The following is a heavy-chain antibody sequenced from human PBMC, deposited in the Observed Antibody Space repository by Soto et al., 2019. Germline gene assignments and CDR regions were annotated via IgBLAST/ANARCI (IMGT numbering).Heavy chain of an antibody. D-gene: IGHD5-18*01. CDR1: GFTFSSYG. CDR2: ISYDGSNK. CDR3: AKDRVYSYGYTYYYYGMDV. J-gene: IGHJ6*02. V-gene: IGHV3-30*18. Sequence: QVQLVESGGGVVQPGRSLRLSCAASGFTFSSYGMHWVRQAPGKGLEWVAVISYDGSNKYYADSVKGRFTISRDNSKNTLYLQMNSLRAEDTAVYYCAKDRVYSYGYTYYYYGMDVWGQGTTVTVSS.